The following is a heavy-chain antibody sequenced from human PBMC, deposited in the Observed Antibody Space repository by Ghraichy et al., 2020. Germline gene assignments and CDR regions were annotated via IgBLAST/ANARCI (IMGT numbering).Heavy chain of an antibody. CDR1: GFTFSSYA. Sequence: LSLTCAASGFTFSSYAMSWVRQAPGKGLEWVSGISGSGGSTYYADSVKGRFTISRDNSKNTLYRQMNSLRVEDTAVYYCAKRDYYDSSGYAPLFDYWGQGTLVTVSS. D-gene: IGHD3-22*01. CDR2: ISGSGGST. CDR3: AKRDYYDSSGYAPLFDY. J-gene: IGHJ4*02. V-gene: IGHV3-23*01.